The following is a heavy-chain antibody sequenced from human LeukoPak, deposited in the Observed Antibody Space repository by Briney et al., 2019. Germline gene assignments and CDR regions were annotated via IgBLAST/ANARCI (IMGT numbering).Heavy chain of an antibody. CDR2: ISSSGSTI. D-gene: IGHD6-6*01. CDR3: AARYSSSSVGY. Sequence: PGGSLRLSCAASGFTFSDYYVSWIRQAPGKGLEWVSYISSSGSTIYYADSVKGRFTIPRDNAKNSLYLQMNSLRAEDTAVYYCAARYSSSSVGYWGQGTLVTVSS. V-gene: IGHV3-11*04. J-gene: IGHJ4*02. CDR1: GFTFSDYY.